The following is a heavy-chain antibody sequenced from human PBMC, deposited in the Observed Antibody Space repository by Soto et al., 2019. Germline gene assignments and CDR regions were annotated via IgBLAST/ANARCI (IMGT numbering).Heavy chain of an antibody. CDR3: VWSGRAYHY. CDR2: INAGNGNT. J-gene: IGHJ4*02. D-gene: IGHD3-3*01. V-gene: IGHV1-3*01. Sequence: GASVKVSCKASGDSFTSYAMHWVRQAPGQRLEWMGWINAGNGNTKYSQKLQGRVTITRDTSASTAYMELSSLRSEDTAVYYCVWSGRAYHYWGQGTLVTVSS. CDR1: GDSFTSYA.